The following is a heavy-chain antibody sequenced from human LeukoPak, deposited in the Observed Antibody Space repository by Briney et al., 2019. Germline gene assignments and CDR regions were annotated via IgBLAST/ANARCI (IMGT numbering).Heavy chain of an antibody. CDR3: ARLLYGSGQGWFDP. V-gene: IGHV3-21*05. D-gene: IGHD3-10*01. CDR1: GFTFSSYS. Sequence: GGSLRLSCAASGFTFSSYSMNWVRQAPGKGLEWVSYISSSSSYTNYADSVKGRFTISRDNAKNSLYLQMNSLRAEDTAVYYCARLLYGSGQGWFDPWGQGTLVTVSS. J-gene: IGHJ5*02. CDR2: ISSSSSYT.